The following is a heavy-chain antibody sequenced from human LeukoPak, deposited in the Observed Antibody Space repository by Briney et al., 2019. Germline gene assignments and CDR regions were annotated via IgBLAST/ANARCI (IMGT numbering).Heavy chain of an antibody. V-gene: IGHV4-39*02. Sequence: SETLSLTCTVSGGSISSSSYYWGWIRQPPGKGLEWIGSIYYGGSTYYNPSLKSRVTISVDTSKNQFSLKLSSVTAADTAVYYCAREYGGYGRYFDYWGQGTLVTVSS. D-gene: IGHD5-12*01. CDR3: AREYGGYGRYFDY. CDR2: IYYGGST. CDR1: GGSISSSSYY. J-gene: IGHJ4*02.